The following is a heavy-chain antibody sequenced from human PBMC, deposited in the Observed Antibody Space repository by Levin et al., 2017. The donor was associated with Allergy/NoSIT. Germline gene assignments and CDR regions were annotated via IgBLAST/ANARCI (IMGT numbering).Heavy chain of an antibody. D-gene: IGHD2/OR15-2a*01. CDR3: ARISTGDRPWFDP. Sequence: GESLKISCAASGFSFSDYRMAWVRQPPGKGLEWVANIKGDGSDQYYMDSVRGRFTISRDNAKNSLYLQMHSLRADEDTAVYYCARISTGDRPWFDPWGQGTLVTVSS. CDR1: GFSFSDYR. CDR2: IKGDGSDQ. V-gene: IGHV3-7*03. J-gene: IGHJ5*02.